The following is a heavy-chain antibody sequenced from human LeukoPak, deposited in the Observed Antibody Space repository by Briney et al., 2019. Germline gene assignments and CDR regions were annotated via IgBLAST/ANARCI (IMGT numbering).Heavy chain of an antibody. D-gene: IGHD3-10*01. Sequence: GGSLRLSCTASGFTFGDYAMSWFRQVPGKGLEWVGFIRSKAYGGTTEYAASVKGRFTISRDDSKSIAYLQVNSLKTEDTAVYYCTRFRRGDWFDPWGQGTLVTVSS. J-gene: IGHJ5*02. CDR3: TRFRRGDWFDP. V-gene: IGHV3-49*03. CDR2: IRSKAYGGTT. CDR1: GFTFGDYA.